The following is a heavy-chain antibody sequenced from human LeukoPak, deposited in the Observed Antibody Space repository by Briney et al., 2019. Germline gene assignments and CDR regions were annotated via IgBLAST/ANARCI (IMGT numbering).Heavy chain of an antibody. CDR3: ARDRGSSTGLDY. V-gene: IGHV3-21*01. J-gene: IGHJ4*02. CDR1: GFTFSSYS. D-gene: IGHD6-13*01. CDR2: ISSSSSYI. Sequence: GRSLRLSCAAPGFTFSSYSMNWVRQAPGKGLEWVSSISSSSSYIYYADSVKGRFTISRNNAKNSLYLQMNSPRAEDTAVYYCARDRGSSTGLDYWGQGTLVTVSS.